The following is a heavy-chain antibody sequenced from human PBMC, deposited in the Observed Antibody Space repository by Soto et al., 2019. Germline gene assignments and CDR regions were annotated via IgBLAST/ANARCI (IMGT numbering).Heavy chain of an antibody. CDR3: AKGNDFWSGPYYYYGMDV. CDR1: GFTFSSYG. V-gene: IGHV3-30*18. Sequence: LRLSCAASGFTFSSYGMHWVRQAPGKGLEWVAVISYDGSNKYYADSVKGRFTISRDNSKNTLYLQMNSLRAEDTAVYYCAKGNDFWSGPYYYYGMDVWGQGTTVTVSS. CDR2: ISYDGSNK. D-gene: IGHD3-3*01. J-gene: IGHJ6*02.